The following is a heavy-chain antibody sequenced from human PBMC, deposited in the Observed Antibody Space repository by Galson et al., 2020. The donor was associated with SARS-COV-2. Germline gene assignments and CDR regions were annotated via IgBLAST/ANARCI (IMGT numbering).Heavy chain of an antibody. J-gene: IGHJ4*02. V-gene: IGHV3-33*06. D-gene: IGHD3-22*01. CDR2: IWYDGSNK. CDR3: AKDPQDYYDSSGSWRCDYFDY. Sequence: GESRKISCGAGGINISSYGMHWVRQAPGKGLEWVAVIWYDGSNKYYADSVKGRFTISRDNSKNTLYLQMNSLRAEDTAVYYCAKDPQDYYDSSGSWRCDYFDYWGQGTLVTVSS. CDR1: GINISSYG.